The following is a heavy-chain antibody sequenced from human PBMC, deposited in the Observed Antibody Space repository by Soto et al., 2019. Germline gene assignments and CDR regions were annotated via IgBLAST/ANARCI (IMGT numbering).Heavy chain of an antibody. CDR2: ISGSGGST. CDR3: AKDLVRSDWGELSAYGFDY. J-gene: IGHJ4*02. Sequence: EVQLLESGGGLVQPGGSLRLSCAASGFTFSSYAMSWVRQAPGKGLEWVSAISGSGGSTYYADSVKGRFTISRDNSKNXRXXQMNSLRAEDTAVYYCAKDLVRSDWGELSAYGFDYWGQGTLVTVAS. V-gene: IGHV3-23*01. D-gene: IGHD3-16*02. CDR1: GFTFSSYA.